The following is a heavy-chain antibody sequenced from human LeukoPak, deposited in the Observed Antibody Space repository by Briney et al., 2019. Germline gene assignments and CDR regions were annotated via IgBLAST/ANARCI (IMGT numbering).Heavy chain of an antibody. J-gene: IGHJ4*02. D-gene: IGHD6-13*01. CDR3: AAGPSSSYPGYFDY. Sequence: SVKVSCKASGSTFSRYAISWVRQAPGQGLEWMGGIIPIFGTANYAQKFQGRVTITTDESTSTAYMELSSLRSEDTAVYCCAAGPSSSYPGYFDYWGQGTLVTVSS. CDR2: IIPIFGTA. V-gene: IGHV1-69*05. CDR1: GSTFSRYA.